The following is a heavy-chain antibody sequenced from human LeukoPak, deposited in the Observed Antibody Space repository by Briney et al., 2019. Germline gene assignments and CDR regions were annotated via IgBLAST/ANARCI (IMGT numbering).Heavy chain of an antibody. CDR1: GYNLISYG. CDR3: ARPYDTSGYYNYYFDY. Sequence: ASVKVSCKASGYNLISYGIIWVRQPPGQGLERMGWISAYNVNTNYAQKFQGRVTMTTDTSTSTAYMELRSLKSDDTAVYFCARPYDTSGYYNYYFDYWGQGTLVTVSS. J-gene: IGHJ4*02. D-gene: IGHD3-22*01. V-gene: IGHV1-18*01. CDR2: ISAYNVNT.